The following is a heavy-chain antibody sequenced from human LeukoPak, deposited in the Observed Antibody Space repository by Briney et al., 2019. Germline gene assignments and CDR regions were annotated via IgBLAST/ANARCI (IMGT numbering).Heavy chain of an antibody. V-gene: IGHV4-34*01. CDR2: INHSGST. J-gene: IGHJ4*02. CDR1: GGSFSGYY. D-gene: IGHD4-17*01. CDR3: AREDYGDYGVAY. Sequence: SETLSLTCAVYGGSFSGYYWSWIRQPPGKGLEWIGEINHSGSTNYNPSLKSRVTISADTSKSQFSLKLSSVTAADTAMYYCAREDYGDYGVAYWGQGTLVTVSS.